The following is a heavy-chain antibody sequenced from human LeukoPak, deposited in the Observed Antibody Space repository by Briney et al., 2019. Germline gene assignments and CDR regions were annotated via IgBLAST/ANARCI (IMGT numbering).Heavy chain of an antibody. CDR2: ISSSGSTI. CDR3: ARDEQQWLVGYFDY. CDR1: GFTFSSYE. J-gene: IGHJ4*02. D-gene: IGHD6-19*01. Sequence: PGGSLTLSCAASGFTFSSYEMNWVRQAPGKGLEWVSYISSSGSTIYYADSVKGRFTISRDNAKNSLYLQMNSLRAEDTAVYYCARDEQQWLVGYFDYWGQGTLGTVSS. V-gene: IGHV3-48*03.